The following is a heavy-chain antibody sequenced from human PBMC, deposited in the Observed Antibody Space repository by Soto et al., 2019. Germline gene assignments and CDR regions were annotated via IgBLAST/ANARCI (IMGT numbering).Heavy chain of an antibody. Sequence: QVQLQESGPGLVRPSETLSLICTVSGGCISSYYWSWMRQPPEKGLEWIGYIYYSGTTRYNPSLTSRVTISVDTSKNQFSLKLSSLTAADTAVYHCARHVPYCSDSSHCAYGLDVWGQGTTVTVSS. CDR2: IYYSGTT. J-gene: IGHJ6*02. CDR1: GGCISSYY. D-gene: IGHD2-15*01. CDR3: ARHVPYCSDSSHCAYGLDV. V-gene: IGHV4-59*08.